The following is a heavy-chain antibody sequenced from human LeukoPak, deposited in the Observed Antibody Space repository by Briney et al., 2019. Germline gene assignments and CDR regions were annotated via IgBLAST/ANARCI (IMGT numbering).Heavy chain of an antibody. CDR2: IYYSGST. CDR3: ARRSFGVASFDY. D-gene: IGHD3-3*01. CDR1: GGSISSYY. J-gene: IGHJ4*02. Sequence: PSETLSLTCTVSGGSISSYYWSWIRQPPGKGLEWIGYIYYSGSTNYNPSLKSRVTISVDTSKNQFSLKLSSVTAADTAVYYCARRSFGVASFDYWGQGTLVTVSS. V-gene: IGHV4-59*08.